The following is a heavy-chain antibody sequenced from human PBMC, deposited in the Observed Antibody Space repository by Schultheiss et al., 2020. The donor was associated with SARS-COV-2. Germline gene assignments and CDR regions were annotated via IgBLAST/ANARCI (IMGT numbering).Heavy chain of an antibody. CDR2: VNPNSGTT. D-gene: IGHD3-3*01. CDR1: GYTFTDYH. Sequence: ASVKVSCEASGYTFTDYHIQWVRQAPGQGLEWMGRVNPNSGTTNYAQKFQGRVTMTRDTSISTAYMELSRLRSDDTAVYYCARQYYDFWTHLYYYYYGMDVWGQGTTVTVSS. J-gene: IGHJ6*02. CDR3: ARQYYDFWTHLYYYYYGMDV. V-gene: IGHV1-2*06.